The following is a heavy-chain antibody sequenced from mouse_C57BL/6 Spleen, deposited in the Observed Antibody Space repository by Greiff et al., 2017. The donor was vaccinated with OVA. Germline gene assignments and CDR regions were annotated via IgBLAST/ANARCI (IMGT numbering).Heavy chain of an antibody. D-gene: IGHD1-1*01. CDR1: GYTFTSYG. CDR2: IYPRSGNT. Sequence: QVQLKESGAELARPGASVKLSCKASGYTFTSYGISWVKQRTGQGLEWIGEIYPRSGNTYYNEKFKGKATLTADKSSSTAYMELRSLTSEDSAVYFCARDYARYFDVWGTGTTVTVSS. J-gene: IGHJ1*03. V-gene: IGHV1-81*01. CDR3: ARDYARYFDV.